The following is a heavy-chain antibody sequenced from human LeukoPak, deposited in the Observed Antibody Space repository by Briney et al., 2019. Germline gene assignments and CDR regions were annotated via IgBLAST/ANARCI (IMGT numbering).Heavy chain of an antibody. D-gene: IGHD5-12*01. CDR1: GGSISSSSYY. CDR2: IYHSGST. V-gene: IGHV4-39*07. CDR3: ARVSGYDWESFYDY. Sequence: SETLSLTCTVSGGSISSSSYYWGWIRQPPGKGLEWIGSIYHSGSTYYNPSLKSRVTISVDTSKNQFSLKLGSVTAADTAMYYCARVSGYDWESFYDYWGQGSLVTVSS. J-gene: IGHJ4*02.